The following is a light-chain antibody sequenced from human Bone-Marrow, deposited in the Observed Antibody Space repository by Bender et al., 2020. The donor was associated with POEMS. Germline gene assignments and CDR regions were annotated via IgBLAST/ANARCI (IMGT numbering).Light chain of an antibody. CDR2: DDS. Sequence: SYVLTQPPSVSVAPGQTARIICGGNNIGGLSVHWYQQKPGQAPVLVVYDDSDRPSGIPERFSGSSSGNTATLTIRRVEAGDEADYYCQVWDRNSDQWVFGGGTKLTVL. J-gene: IGLJ3*02. CDR3: QVWDRNSDQWV. CDR1: NIGGLS. V-gene: IGLV3-21*02.